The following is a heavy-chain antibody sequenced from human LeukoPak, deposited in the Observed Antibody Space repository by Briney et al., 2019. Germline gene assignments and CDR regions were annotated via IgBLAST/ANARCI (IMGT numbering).Heavy chain of an antibody. J-gene: IGHJ4*02. CDR1: GGSISSGGYS. CDR3: ARAYGDSYYFDY. D-gene: IGHD4-17*01. Sequence: SQTLSLTCAVSGGSISSGGYSWSWIRQPPGKGLEWIGYIYHSGSTYYNPSLKSRVTISVDRSKNQFSLKLSSVTAADTAVYYCARAYGDSYYFDYWGQGTLVTVSS. CDR2: IYHSGST. V-gene: IGHV4-30-2*01.